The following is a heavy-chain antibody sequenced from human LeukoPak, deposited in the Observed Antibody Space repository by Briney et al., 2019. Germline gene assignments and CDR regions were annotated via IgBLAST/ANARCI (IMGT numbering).Heavy chain of an antibody. V-gene: IGHV1-46*01. CDR1: GYTFTSYY. J-gene: IGHJ3*02. CDR2: TNPSGGST. D-gene: IGHD6-13*01. CDR3: ARVEGSSWYDGDAFDI. Sequence: ASVKVSCKASGYTFTSYYMHWVRQAPGQGLEWMGITNPSGGSTSYAQKFQGRVTMTRDMSTSTVYMELSSLRSEDTAVYYCARVEGSSWYDGDAFDIWGQGTMVTVSS.